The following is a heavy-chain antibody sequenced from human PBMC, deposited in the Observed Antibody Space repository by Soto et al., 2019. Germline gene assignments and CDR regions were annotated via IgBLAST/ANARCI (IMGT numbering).Heavy chain of an antibody. CDR1: GGLFSSFA. J-gene: IGHJ4*02. CDR3: ARGGGPYVWFNEF. V-gene: IGHV1-69*01. Sequence: QVQLVQSGPEVKKPGSSVKVSCKDSGGLFSSFAISWVRQAPGQGLEWLGGIIPVFGTTNYAEKFQDRVTITAGESTNTAYMELTHLRCGDTAVYYCARGGGPYVWFNEFWGQGTLVTVSS. D-gene: IGHD3-10*02. CDR2: IIPVFGTT.